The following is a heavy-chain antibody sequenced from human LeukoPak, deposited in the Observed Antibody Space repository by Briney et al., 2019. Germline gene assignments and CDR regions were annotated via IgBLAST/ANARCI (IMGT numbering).Heavy chain of an antibody. CDR2: IGAYNGNT. J-gene: IGHJ5*02. V-gene: IGHV1-18*01. CDR1: GYTFNSYG. D-gene: IGHD4-17*01. CDR3: ARDANYDDYEGNWYDP. Sequence: ASVKVSCKASGYTFNSYGISWVRQAPGQGLEWMGWIGAYNGNTNYAQKLQGRVTMTTDTSTSTAYMELRSLRSDDTAVYYCARDANYDDYEGNWYDPWGQGTLVTVSS.